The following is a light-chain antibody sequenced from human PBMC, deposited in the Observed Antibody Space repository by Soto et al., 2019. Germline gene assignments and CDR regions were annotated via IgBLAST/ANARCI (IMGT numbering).Light chain of an antibody. CDR3: MQSQQSPPT. V-gene: IGKV2-28*01. Sequence: DIVMTQSPLSLPVTPGEPASISCSSSQNLLQSNGCNYLDWYLQKPGQSPQLLIYFGSYRASGVPDRFSGSGSGTDFTLKIRRVEAEDVGVYYCMQSQQSPPTFGQGTKVEI. CDR2: FGS. J-gene: IGKJ1*01. CDR1: QNLLQSNGCNY.